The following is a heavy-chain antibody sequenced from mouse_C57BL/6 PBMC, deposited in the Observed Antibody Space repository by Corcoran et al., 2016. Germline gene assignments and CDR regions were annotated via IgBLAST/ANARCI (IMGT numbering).Heavy chain of an antibody. CDR2: IFPGSGST. V-gene: IGHV1-75*01. CDR1: GYPFTDYY. D-gene: IGHD2-10*02. J-gene: IGHJ2*01. CDR3: AGYGNYVLYFDY. Sequence: QVQLQQSGPELVKPGASVKISCKASGYPFTDYYINWVKQRPGQGLEWIGWIFPGSGSTYYNEKFKGKATLKVDKSSSTAYMLLRSLTSEDSAVYFCAGYGNYVLYFDYWGQGTTLAVSS.